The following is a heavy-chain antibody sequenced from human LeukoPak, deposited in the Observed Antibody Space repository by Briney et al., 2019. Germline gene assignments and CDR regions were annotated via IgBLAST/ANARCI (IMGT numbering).Heavy chain of an antibody. CDR2: ISAYNVDT. V-gene: IGHV1-18*01. D-gene: IGHD2-2*02. J-gene: IGHJ5*02. Sequence: ASVKVSCTASGYPFTSYYINWVRQAPGQGLEWMRWISAYNVDTNYAQDLQGRVTMTTDTSTDTAYMELRSLGSDDTAVYYCARDGLSYTNPNNWFDPWGQGTLVTVSS. CDR1: GYPFTSYY. CDR3: ARDGLSYTNPNNWFDP.